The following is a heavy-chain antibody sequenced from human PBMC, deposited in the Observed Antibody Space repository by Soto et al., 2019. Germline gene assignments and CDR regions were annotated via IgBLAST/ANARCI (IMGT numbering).Heavy chain of an antibody. CDR2: IYYSGST. J-gene: IGHJ3*02. CDR3: ARQDYGHAFDI. D-gene: IGHD4-17*01. Sequence: SETLSLTCTVSGGSISSYYWSWIRQPPGKGLEWIGYIYYSGSTNYNPSLKRRVTISVDTSKNQFSLKLSSVTAADTAVYYYARQDYGHAFDIWGQGTMVTVSS. CDR1: GGSISSYY. V-gene: IGHV4-59*08.